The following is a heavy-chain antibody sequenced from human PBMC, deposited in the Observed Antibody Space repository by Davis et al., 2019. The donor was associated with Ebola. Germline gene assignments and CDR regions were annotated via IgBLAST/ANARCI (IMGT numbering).Heavy chain of an antibody. CDR2: INPSAGTT. CDR1: GYTFNSHY. J-gene: IGHJ4*02. Sequence: ASVKVSCKTSGYTFNSHYIHWVRQAPGQGLEWMGIINPSAGTTSYAQEFQGRVTMTTDISTSTAYMEVGILRSDDTAVYYCARAQFPTTSDHWGQGTLVTVS. V-gene: IGHV1-46*02. CDR3: ARAQFPTTSDH. D-gene: IGHD1-1*01.